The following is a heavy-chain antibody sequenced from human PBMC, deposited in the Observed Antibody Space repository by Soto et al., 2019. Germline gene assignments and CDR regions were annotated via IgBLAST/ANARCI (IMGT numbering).Heavy chain of an antibody. V-gene: IGHV2-5*01. CDR2: IYWHDDK. CDR1: GFSLSNTGMT. D-gene: IGHD3-9*01. J-gene: IGHJ5*01. Sequence: SGPTLVNPTQTLTLTCTFSGFSLSNTGMTVGWNRQPPGKALECLALIYWHDDKRYNPSLKNRLTIAKDTSKNQVVLTLTNVGPVDTATYYCARSRFEILTGPFDSWGQGTLVTVSS. CDR3: ARSRFEILTGPFDS.